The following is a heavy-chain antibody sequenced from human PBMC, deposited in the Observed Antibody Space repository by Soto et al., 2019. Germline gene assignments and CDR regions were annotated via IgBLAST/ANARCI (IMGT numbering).Heavy chain of an antibody. CDR3: ARGSPYYDILTGYYFDY. CDR2: IKQDGSEK. V-gene: IGHV3-7*01. CDR1: GFTFSSYW. J-gene: IGHJ4*02. D-gene: IGHD3-9*01. Sequence: GGSLRLSCAASGFTFSSYWMSWVRQAPGKGLEWVANIKQDGSEKYYVDSVKGRFTISRDNAKNSLYLQMNSLRAEDTAVYYCARGSPYYDILTGYYFDYWGQGTLVTVS.